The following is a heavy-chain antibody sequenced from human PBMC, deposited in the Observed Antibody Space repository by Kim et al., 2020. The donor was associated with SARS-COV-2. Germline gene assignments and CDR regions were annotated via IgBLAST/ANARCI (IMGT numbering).Heavy chain of an antibody. Sequence: SETLSLTCSVSGGSISSYYWNWIRQPPGKGLEWIGYISYSGSTFYNSSLKRRVTISIDTSKNQSSLKLSSVTAADTAVYYCARSLPHRAAATHFDYWGAGTLGTVSS. J-gene: IGHJ4*02. V-gene: IGHV4-59*08. CDR2: ISYSGST. D-gene: IGHD6-13*01. CDR3: ARSLPHRAAATHFDY. CDR1: GGSISSYY.